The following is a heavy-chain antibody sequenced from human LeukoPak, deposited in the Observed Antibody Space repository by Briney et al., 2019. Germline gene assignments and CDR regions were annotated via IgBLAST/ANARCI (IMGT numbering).Heavy chain of an antibody. CDR1: GFTFSSYA. J-gene: IGHJ4*02. D-gene: IGHD3-16*01. CDR3: ARVFIRVTDY. CDR2: ISSSGTTI. Sequence: PGGSLRLSCAASGFTFSSYAMSWVRQAPGKGLEWVSYISSSGTTIYYADSVKGRFTISRDNAKNSLYLQMNSLRAEDTAVYYCARVFIRVTDYWGQGTLVTVSS. V-gene: IGHV3-48*03.